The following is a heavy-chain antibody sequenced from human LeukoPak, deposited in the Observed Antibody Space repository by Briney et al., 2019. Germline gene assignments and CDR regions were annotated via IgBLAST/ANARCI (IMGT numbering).Heavy chain of an antibody. CDR2: IKQDGSEK. D-gene: IGHD4-17*01. V-gene: IGHV3-7*01. Sequence: GGSLRLSCVTSGFTFSNYWMSWVRQAPGKGLEWVANIKQDGSEKYYVDSVKGRFTISRENAMNSLYLQMNSLRAEDTAVYYCARATDNYYYYYMDVWGKGTTVTVSS. J-gene: IGHJ6*03. CDR3: ARATDNYYYYYMDV. CDR1: GFTFSNYW.